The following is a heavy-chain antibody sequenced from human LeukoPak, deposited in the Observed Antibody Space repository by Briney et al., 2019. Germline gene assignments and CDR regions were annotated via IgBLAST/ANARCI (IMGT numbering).Heavy chain of an antibody. CDR3: AKEYYYDSSGYYTDY. CDR1: GFTFSSYA. V-gene: IGHV3-23*01. D-gene: IGHD3-22*01. Sequence: GGSLRLSCAASGFTFSSYAMSWVRQAPGKGLEWVSAISGSVGSTYYADSVKGRFTISRDNSKNTLYLQMNSLRAEDTAVYYCAKEYYYDSSGYYTDYWGQGTLVTVSS. CDR2: ISGSVGST. J-gene: IGHJ4*02.